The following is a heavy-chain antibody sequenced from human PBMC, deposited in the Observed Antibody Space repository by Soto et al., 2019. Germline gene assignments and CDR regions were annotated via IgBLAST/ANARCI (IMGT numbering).Heavy chain of an antibody. CDR1: GGTFSSYA. J-gene: IGHJ2*01. V-gene: IGHV1-69*01. Sequence: QVQLVQSGAEVKKPGSSVKVSCKASGGTFSSYAISWVRQAPGQGLEWMGGIIPIFGTANYAQKFQGRVTITADESTSTAYMELSSLRSEDTAVFYCAKEGVGAYCGGECHGIFDLCGRGTLVTVSS. CDR2: IIPIFGTA. CDR3: AKEGVGAYCGGECHGIFDL. D-gene: IGHD2-21*01.